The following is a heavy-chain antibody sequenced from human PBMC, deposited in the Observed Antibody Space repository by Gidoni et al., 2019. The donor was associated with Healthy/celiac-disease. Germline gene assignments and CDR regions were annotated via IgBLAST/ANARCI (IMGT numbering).Heavy chain of an antibody. CDR3: ARDLPPLTYYYDSSGYYYEDY. D-gene: IGHD3-22*01. CDR2: ISAYNGNT. Sequence: QVQLVQSGAEVKKPGASVKVSCKASGYTFTSYGISWVRQAPGQGLEWMGWISAYNGNTNYAQKLQGRVTMTTDTSTSTAYMELRSLRSDDTAVYYCARDLPPLTYYYDSSGYYYEDYWGQGTLVTVSS. V-gene: IGHV1-18*01. J-gene: IGHJ4*02. CDR1: GYTFTSYG.